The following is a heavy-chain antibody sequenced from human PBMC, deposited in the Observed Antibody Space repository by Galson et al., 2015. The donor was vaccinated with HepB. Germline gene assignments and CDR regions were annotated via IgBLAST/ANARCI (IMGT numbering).Heavy chain of an antibody. CDR2: VRKKANSYTT. D-gene: IGHD6-13*01. Sequence: SLRLSCAASGFTFSDHYMDWVRQAPGKGLEWVGRVRKKANSYTTEYAASVKGRFTISRDDSKNSLYLQMNSLKTEDTAVYYCTRVAGTSFQLAAGDYWGQGTLVTVSS. CDR3: TRVAGTSFQLAAGDY. V-gene: IGHV3-72*01. J-gene: IGHJ4*02. CDR1: GFTFSDHY.